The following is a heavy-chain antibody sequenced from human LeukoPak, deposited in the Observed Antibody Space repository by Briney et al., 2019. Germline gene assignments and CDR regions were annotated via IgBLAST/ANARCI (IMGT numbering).Heavy chain of an antibody. CDR1: GFTFGSYG. V-gene: IGHV3-33*01. J-gene: IGHJ6*04. CDR3: ARDTIGMDV. Sequence: GRSLRLYCSASGFTFGSYGMHWVRHAPGKGLEWGADTCYDGSNKYYADSVKGRFTISRDNSKNTLYLQMNSLRAEDTVVYYCARDTIGMDVWGKGTTVTVSS. D-gene: IGHD5-24*01. CDR2: TCYDGSNK.